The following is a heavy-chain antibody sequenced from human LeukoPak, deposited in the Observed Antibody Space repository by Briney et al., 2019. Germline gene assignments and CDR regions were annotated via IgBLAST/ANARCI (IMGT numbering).Heavy chain of an antibody. CDR2: ISSSGSTI. CDR3: ARDTSYYCSSTSCYFGAYYYYGMDV. Sequence: GGSLRLSCAASGFTFSSYSMSWIRQAPGKGLEWVSYISSSGSTIYYADSVKGRFTISRDNAKNSLCLQMNSLRAEDTAVYYCARDTSYYCSSTSCYFGAYYYYGMDVWGQGTTVTVSS. V-gene: IGHV3-48*04. CDR1: GFTFSSYS. D-gene: IGHD2-2*01. J-gene: IGHJ6*02.